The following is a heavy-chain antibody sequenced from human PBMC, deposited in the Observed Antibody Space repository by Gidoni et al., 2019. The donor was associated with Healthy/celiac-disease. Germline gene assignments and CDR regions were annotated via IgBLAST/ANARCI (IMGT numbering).Heavy chain of an antibody. D-gene: IGHD2-15*01. CDR1: GFTFGDYA. CDR3: TRVWSGDIDYYYYYMDV. J-gene: IGHJ6*03. V-gene: IGHV3-49*05. Sequence: EVQLVESGGGLVKPGRSLRLSCTASGFTFGDYAMSWFRQVPGKGLEWVGFIRSKAYGGTTEYAASVKGRFTISRDDSKSIAYLQMNSLKTEDTAVYYCTRVWSGDIDYYYYYMDVWGKGTTVTVSS. CDR2: IRSKAYGGTT.